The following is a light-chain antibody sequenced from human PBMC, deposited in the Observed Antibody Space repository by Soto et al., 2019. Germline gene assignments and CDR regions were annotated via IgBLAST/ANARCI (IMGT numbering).Light chain of an antibody. V-gene: IGKV3-20*01. CDR3: QLYGSSPYT. J-gene: IGKJ2*01. CDR1: QSLSSNY. Sequence: DTVLTQSPGTLSLSPGERATLSCRASQSLSSNYLAWYRQKPGQAPRVLIYGASTRATGFPDRFSGSGSGTDFTLTISRLEPEDFAVYYCQLYGSSPYTFGQGTKLEIK. CDR2: GAS.